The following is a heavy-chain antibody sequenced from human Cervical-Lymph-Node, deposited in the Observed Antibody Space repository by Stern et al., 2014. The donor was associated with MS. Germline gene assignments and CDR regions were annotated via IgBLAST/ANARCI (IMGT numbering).Heavy chain of an antibody. CDR3: ARDKNTWASFDY. D-gene: IGHD2-2*02. J-gene: IGHJ4*02. CDR2: INPNSGGT. CDR1: GYTFTLYY. V-gene: IGHV1-2*02. Sequence: QVQLVQSGAEVKKPGASVKVSCKASGYTFTLYYIHWVRQAPGQGLEWMGWINPNSGGTNYAQKFQGSVTMTRDTSINTAYMELSSLRSDDTAVYYCARDKNTWASFDYWGQGTLVTVSS.